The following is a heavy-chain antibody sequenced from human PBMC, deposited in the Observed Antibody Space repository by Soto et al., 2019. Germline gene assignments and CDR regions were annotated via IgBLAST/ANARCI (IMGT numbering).Heavy chain of an antibody. D-gene: IGHD5-12*01. V-gene: IGHV4-4*07. CDR2: IFSSGST. J-gene: IGHJ4*02. Sequence: SETLSLTCTVSRGSINTFSWSWVRQRAGKGLEWIGRIFSSGSTSFNPSLESRVAMSIDTSKNHFSLNLSSVTAADMAVYYCAREGSYSAYNFAHGIQLWSFDFWGQGALVTVSS. CDR1: RGSINTFS. CDR3: AREGSYSAYNFAHGIQLWSFDF.